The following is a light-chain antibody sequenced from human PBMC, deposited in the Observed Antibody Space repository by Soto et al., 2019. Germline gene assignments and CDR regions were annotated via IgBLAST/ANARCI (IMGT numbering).Light chain of an antibody. Sequence: EIVMTQSPATLSVSPGEIATLSCRASQSINSKLAWYQQKPGQAPRVLIFGASIRATGIPDRFSGSGSGTDFTLTISRLEPEDFAVYYCQLYGSSPRYTFGQGTRLEIK. CDR2: GAS. V-gene: IGKV3-20*01. CDR3: QLYGSSPRYT. CDR1: QSINSK. J-gene: IGKJ5*01.